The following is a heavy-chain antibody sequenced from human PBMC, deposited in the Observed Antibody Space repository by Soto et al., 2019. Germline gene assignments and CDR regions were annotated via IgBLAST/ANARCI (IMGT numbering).Heavy chain of an antibody. CDR2: IKHDGSEE. J-gene: IGHJ5*02. CDR3: ARSGRDGYNP. CDR1: GFTFSNFW. D-gene: IGHD5-12*01. V-gene: IGHV3-7*01. Sequence: GGSLRLSCEASGFTFSNFWMTWVRQAPGKGLEWVANIKHDGSEESYLDSVKGRFTISRDNTKNLVYLQMNRLRAEDTAVYYCARSGRDGYNPWGQGTLATVSS.